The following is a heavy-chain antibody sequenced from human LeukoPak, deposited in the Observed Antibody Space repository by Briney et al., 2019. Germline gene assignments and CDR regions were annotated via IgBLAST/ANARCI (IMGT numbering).Heavy chain of an antibody. J-gene: IGHJ4*02. CDR2: IKPDGSAT. Sequence: GGSHRLSCAASGFTFRSYWMSWGRQAPGKGLEWVANIKPDGSATYYVDSVRGRFTISRDNAKNSLSLQMNSLGAEDTAVYYCAGYGHDGGLDYWGEG. CDR1: GFTFRSYW. CDR3: AGYGHDGGLDY. D-gene: IGHD3-16*01. V-gene: IGHV3-7*04.